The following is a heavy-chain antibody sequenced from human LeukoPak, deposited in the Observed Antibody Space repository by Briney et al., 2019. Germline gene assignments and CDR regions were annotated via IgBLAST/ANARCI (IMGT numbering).Heavy chain of an antibody. D-gene: IGHD3-9*01. CDR2: INPHSGGT. Sequence: ASVKVSCKASGYRFTGYYIHWVRQAPGQGLEWMGWINPHSGGTKFAQKFQGRVTMTRDTSISAAYMEVSRLRSDDAAVYYCAREYYDILTGSLDYWGQGTLVTVSS. CDR1: GYRFTGYY. V-gene: IGHV1-2*02. CDR3: AREYYDILTGSLDY. J-gene: IGHJ4*02.